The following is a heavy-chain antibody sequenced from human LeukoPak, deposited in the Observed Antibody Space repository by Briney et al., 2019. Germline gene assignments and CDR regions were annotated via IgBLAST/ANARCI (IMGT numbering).Heavy chain of an antibody. Sequence: PGGSLRLSCAASGFTFYDYAMHWLRQAPGKGLEWISLITWGDGDPYYADSVRGRFSISRDNTRDSLYLQMSSLRPEDTAFYFCARGNYRSAQTMFDSWGPGTLVTVSS. CDR2: ITWGDGDP. V-gene: IGHV3-43D*03. D-gene: IGHD6-25*01. J-gene: IGHJ4*02. CDR1: GFTFYDYA. CDR3: ARGNYRSAQTMFDS.